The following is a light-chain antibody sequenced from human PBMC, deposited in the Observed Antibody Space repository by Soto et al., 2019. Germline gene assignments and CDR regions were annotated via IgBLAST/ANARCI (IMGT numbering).Light chain of an antibody. CDR2: EVS. CDR1: SSDVGAYDY. Sequence: QSVLTQPASVSGSPGQSITISCTGTSSDVGAYDYVSWYQQHPDKAPKLMIYEVSNRPSGVSNRFSGSKSVNTATLTISGLLADDEADYYCSSYTSSSTRVFGTGTKVTV. J-gene: IGLJ1*01. CDR3: SSYTSSSTRV. V-gene: IGLV2-14*03.